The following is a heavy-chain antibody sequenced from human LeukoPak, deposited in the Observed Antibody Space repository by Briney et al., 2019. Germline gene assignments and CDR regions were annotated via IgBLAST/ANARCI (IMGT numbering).Heavy chain of an antibody. CDR2: ISSSGSTI. D-gene: IGHD3-16*01. CDR3: ARDRDVRHYYFDY. CDR1: GFTFSDYY. V-gene: IGHV3-11*04. J-gene: IGHJ4*02. Sequence: GGSLRLSCAASGFTFSDYYMSWLRQAPGKGLEWVSYISSSGSTIYYADSVKGRFTISRDNAKNSLYLQMNSLRAEDTAVYYCARDRDVRHYYFDYWGQGTLVTVSS.